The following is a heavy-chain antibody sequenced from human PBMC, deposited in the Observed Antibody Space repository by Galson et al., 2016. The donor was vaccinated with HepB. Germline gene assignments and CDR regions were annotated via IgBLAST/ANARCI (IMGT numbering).Heavy chain of an antibody. CDR2: IYYSGRT. CDR1: GASISGYY. Sequence: SETLSLTCTVSGASISGYYLSWIRQPPGKGLEWIGYIYYSGRTNYNPSLTSRVPISVDTSKNQFSLKLSSVTAAETAVYYCARDDRGGWYGFHYGMDVWGQGTTVTVSS. D-gene: IGHD6-19*01. CDR3: ARDDRGGWYGFHYGMDV. V-gene: IGHV4-59*01. J-gene: IGHJ6*02.